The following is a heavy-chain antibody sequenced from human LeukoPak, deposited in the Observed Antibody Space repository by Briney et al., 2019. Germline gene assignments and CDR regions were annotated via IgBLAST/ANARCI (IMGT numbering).Heavy chain of an antibody. CDR2: INHSGST. CDR1: GGSFSGYY. CDR3: ARRRDGRGGLGMDV. J-gene: IGHJ6*02. V-gene: IGHV4-34*01. D-gene: IGHD3-10*01. Sequence: SETLSLTCAVYGGSFSGYYWSWIRQPPGKGLEWIGEINHSGSTNYNPSLKSRVTISVDTSKNQFSLKLSSVTAADTAVYYCARRRDGRGGLGMDVWGQGTTVTVSS.